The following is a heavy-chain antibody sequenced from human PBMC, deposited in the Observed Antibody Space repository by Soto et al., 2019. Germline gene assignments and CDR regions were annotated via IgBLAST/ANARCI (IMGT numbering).Heavy chain of an antibody. Sequence: GGSLRLSCAASGFTFSSYAMSWVRQAPGKGLDWVSAISASGSDTYYADSVKGRFTISRDNSKNTLYLQMTSLRAEDTAVYYCAKEAQWEPLPFDYWGQGTLVTVSS. CDR1: GFTFSSYA. CDR3: AKEAQWEPLPFDY. J-gene: IGHJ4*02. V-gene: IGHV3-23*01. CDR2: ISASGSDT. D-gene: IGHD1-26*01.